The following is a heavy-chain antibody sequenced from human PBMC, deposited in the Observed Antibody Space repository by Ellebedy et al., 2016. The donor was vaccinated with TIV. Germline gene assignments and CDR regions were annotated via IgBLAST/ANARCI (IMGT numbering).Heavy chain of an antibody. CDR1: NGSFTHYF. Sequence: MPSETLSLTCAVYNGSFTHYFWSWVRQPPGKGLEWIGEINASGTTNNNPSLKNRVTISVETPKRQFSLRLTSVTAADTAVYYCARARGQYLYGSGSYFTNWGQGEMVTVSS. D-gene: IGHD3-10*01. V-gene: IGHV4-34*01. J-gene: IGHJ4*02. CDR3: ARARGQYLYGSGSYFTN. CDR2: INASGTT.